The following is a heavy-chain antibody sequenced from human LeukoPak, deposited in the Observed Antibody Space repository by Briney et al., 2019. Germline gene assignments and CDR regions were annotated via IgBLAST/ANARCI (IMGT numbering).Heavy chain of an antibody. Sequence: GGSLRLSCAASGFTFSSYSMNWVRQAPGKGLEWVSSISSSSSYIYYADSVKGRFTISRDNAKNSLYLQMNSLRAEDTAVYYRARDNGYSSSAYYYYMDVWGKGTTVTVSS. D-gene: IGHD6-6*01. CDR1: GFTFSSYS. J-gene: IGHJ6*03. CDR3: ARDNGYSSSAYYYYMDV. CDR2: ISSSSSYI. V-gene: IGHV3-21*01.